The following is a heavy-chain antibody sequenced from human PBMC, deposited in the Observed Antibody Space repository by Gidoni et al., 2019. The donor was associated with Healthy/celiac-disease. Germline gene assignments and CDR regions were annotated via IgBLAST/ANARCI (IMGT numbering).Heavy chain of an antibody. CDR2: ISGSGGSK. Sequence: EVQLLESGGGLVQPGGSLRLSCAASGFTFSSYAMSWVRQAPGKGLEWVSAISGSGGSKYYADSGKGRFTISRDNAKNTLYLQMNSLRAEDTAVYYCAKDRRSSGYYDYWGQGTLVTVSS. CDR1: GFTFSSYA. J-gene: IGHJ4*02. D-gene: IGHD6-19*01. CDR3: AKDRRSSGYYDY. V-gene: IGHV3-23*01.